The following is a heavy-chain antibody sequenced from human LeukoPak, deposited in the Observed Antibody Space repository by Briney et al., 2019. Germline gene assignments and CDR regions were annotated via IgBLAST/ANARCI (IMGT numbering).Heavy chain of an antibody. J-gene: IGHJ3*02. D-gene: IGHD3-16*01. CDR3: AREIFGDAFDI. CDR2: IYYSGST. V-gene: IGHV4-59*01. Sequence: SETLSLTFTVPGGSISSYYWSWIRQPPGKGLEWIGYIYYSGSTNYNPSLKSRVTISVDTSKNQFSLKLSSVTAADTAVYYCAREIFGDAFDIWGQGTMVTVSS. CDR1: GGSISSYY.